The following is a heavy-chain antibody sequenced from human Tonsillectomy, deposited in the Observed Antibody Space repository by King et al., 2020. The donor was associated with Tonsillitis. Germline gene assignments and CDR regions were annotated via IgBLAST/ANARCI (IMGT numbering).Heavy chain of an antibody. J-gene: IGHJ4*02. Sequence: VQLQESGPGLVKPSGTLSLTCAVAAGSISSSNWWSWVRQPPGKGLEWIGEIYHSGSTKYNPSLKSRVTISVDKSNNHFSLNLTSVTAADTAVYYCARDQVTVAGRSFDCWGQGTLVTVSS. CDR1: AGSISSSNW. CDR2: IYHSGST. V-gene: IGHV4-4*02. CDR3: ARDQVTVAGRSFDC. D-gene: IGHD6-19*01.